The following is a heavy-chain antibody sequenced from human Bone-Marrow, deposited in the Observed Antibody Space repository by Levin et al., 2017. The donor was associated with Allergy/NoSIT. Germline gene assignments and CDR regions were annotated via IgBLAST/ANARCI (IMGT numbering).Heavy chain of an antibody. J-gene: IGHJ4*02. Sequence: ASVKVSCKATGNTFTSDYFHWVRQAPGQGLEWMGRINPSGGTTTSPQKFQGRVTMTRDTSTSTVYMVLSSLRSEDTAVYYCARDLVAYTGFGYWSQGTLVAVSS. CDR3: ARDLVAYTGFGY. V-gene: IGHV1-46*01. CDR2: INPSGGTT. D-gene: IGHD2-15*01. CDR1: GNTFTSDY.